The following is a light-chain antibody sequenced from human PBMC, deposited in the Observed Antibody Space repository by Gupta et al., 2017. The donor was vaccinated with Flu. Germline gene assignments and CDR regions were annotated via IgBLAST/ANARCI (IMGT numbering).Light chain of an antibody. CDR2: GAS. Sequence: EIVLTQSPGTLSLSPGETATLSCRASQSVTSNLAWYQRRPGQAPRLLIYGASNRAAGTPGRFSGSGSVTDFTLTSSRLGPEDFAVYYWQQDDTAMTFGQGTRVEV. V-gene: IGKV3-20*01. J-gene: IGKJ1*01. CDR1: QSVTSN. CDR3: QQDDTAMT.